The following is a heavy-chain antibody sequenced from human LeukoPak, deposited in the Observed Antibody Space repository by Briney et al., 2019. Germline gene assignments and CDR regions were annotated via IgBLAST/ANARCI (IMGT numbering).Heavy chain of an antibody. CDR2: ISWNSGSI. V-gene: IGHV3-9*01. J-gene: IGHJ4*02. CDR1: GFTFDDYA. D-gene: IGHD3-22*01. Sequence: GGSLRLSCAASGFTFDDYAMHWVRRAPGKGLEWVSGISWNSGSIGYADSVKGRFTISRDNAKNSLYLQMNSLRAEDTALYYCAKDIRGYYDSSGYQDYWGQGTLVTVSS. CDR3: AKDIRGYYDSSGYQDY.